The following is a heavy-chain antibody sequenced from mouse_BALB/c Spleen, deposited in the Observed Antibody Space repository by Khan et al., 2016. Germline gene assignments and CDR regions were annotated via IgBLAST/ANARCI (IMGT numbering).Heavy chain of an antibody. D-gene: IGHD2-13*01. V-gene: IGHV1S137*01. CDR2: ISTYYGDT. CDR3: ASEGVDYDYAMDY. CDR1: GYTFTDYA. Sequence: QVRLQQSGAELVRPGVSVKISCKGYGYTFTDYAMHWVKQSHAKSLEWIGVISTYYGDTSYNQKFEGKATMTVDKSSSTAYMELARLTSEDSAIYYCASEGVDYDYAMDYWCQGTAVTVSA. J-gene: IGHJ4*01.